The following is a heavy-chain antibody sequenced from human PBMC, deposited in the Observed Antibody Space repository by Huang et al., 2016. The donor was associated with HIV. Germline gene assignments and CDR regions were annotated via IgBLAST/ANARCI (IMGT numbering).Heavy chain of an antibody. V-gene: IGHV4-39*01. CDR3: ASQHIGAAATWF. J-gene: IGHJ4*02. Sequence: QLQLQESGPGQVKPSETLSLTCTVSGDFISSTNYYWGWIRPSPGKGLGGVGSVYQRGSTNYNPSLKSRVTLSVDTSRNQFSLRLNSVTAADTAVYYCASQHIGAAATWFWGRGTQVAVSS. CDR2: VYQRGST. D-gene: IGHD6-13*01. CDR1: GDFISSTNYY.